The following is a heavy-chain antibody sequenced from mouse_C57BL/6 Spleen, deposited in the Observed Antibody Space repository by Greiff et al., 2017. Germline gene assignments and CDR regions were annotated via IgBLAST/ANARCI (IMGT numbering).Heavy chain of an antibody. CDR1: GFTFSDYG. Sequence: EVKLVESGGGLVQPGGSLKLSCAASGFTFSDYGMAWVRQAPRKGPEWVAFISNLAYSIYYADTVTGRFTISRENAKNTLYLEMSSLRSEDTAMYYCARRGDYGDYAMDYWGQGTSVTVSS. J-gene: IGHJ4*01. CDR2: ISNLAYSI. CDR3: ARRGDYGDYAMDY. D-gene: IGHD2-4*01. V-gene: IGHV5-15*04.